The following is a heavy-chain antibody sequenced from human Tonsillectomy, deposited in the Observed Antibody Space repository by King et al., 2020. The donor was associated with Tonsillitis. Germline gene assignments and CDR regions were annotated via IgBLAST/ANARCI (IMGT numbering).Heavy chain of an antibody. CDR2: INRDGRTT. J-gene: IGHJ4*02. CDR1: GFTFNKYW. Sequence: VQLVESGGGLVQPGGSLRLSCAASGFTFNKYWMYWVRQAPGKGLVWVSRINRDGRTTTYAESVEGRFTISRDNAKNTLFLQMNSLRVEDTALYYCVRGSQSFDYWGQGTLVTVSS. CDR3: VRGSQSFDY. V-gene: IGHV3-74*01.